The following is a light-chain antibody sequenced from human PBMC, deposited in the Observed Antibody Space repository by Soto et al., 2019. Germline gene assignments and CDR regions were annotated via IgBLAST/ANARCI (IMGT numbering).Light chain of an antibody. Sequence: EIWLTQSPATLSLSPGERATLSCWATENLRTFLAWYQQKAGQAPRLLIYDASNRATGIPDRFSGSGSGTDFTLTISRLEPEDFAVYYCQQYGSSHPITFGHGTRLEI. CDR2: DAS. CDR3: QQYGSSHPIT. V-gene: IGKV3-20*01. J-gene: IGKJ5*01. CDR1: ENLRTF.